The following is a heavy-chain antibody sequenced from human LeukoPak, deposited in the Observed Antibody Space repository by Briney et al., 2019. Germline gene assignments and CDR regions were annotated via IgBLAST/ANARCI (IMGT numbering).Heavy chain of an antibody. Sequence: PSETLSLTCTVSGGSISSSSYYWGWIRQPPGKGLEWIGSIYYSGSTYYNPSLKSRVTISVDTSKNQFSLKLSSVTAADTAVYYCARRVVAGDRFDYWGQGTLVTVSS. CDR2: IYYSGST. CDR3: ARRVVAGDRFDY. CDR1: GGSISSSSYY. D-gene: IGHD6-19*01. J-gene: IGHJ4*02. V-gene: IGHV4-39*01.